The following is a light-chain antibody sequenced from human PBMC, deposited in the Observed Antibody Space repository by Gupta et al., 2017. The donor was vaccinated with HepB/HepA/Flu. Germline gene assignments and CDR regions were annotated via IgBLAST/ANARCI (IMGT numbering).Light chain of an antibody. CDR3: QQDNSFPWA. CDR2: KAS. V-gene: IGKV1-5*03. Sequence: DIQMTQSPSTLSASVGDRVTITCRASQTISTWLAWYQQKPGKVPKLLIYKASTLASGVPSRFSGSGSGTEFTLTISSQQPDDFATYYCQQDNSFPWAFGQGTKVEIK. CDR1: QTISTW. J-gene: IGKJ1*01.